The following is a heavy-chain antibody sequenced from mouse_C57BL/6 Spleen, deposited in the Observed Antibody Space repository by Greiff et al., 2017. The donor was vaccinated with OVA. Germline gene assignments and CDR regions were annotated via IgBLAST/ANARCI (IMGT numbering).Heavy chain of an antibody. D-gene: IGHD2-4*01. J-gene: IGHJ2*01. V-gene: IGHV3-6*01. CDR2: ISYDGSN. CDR1: GYSITSGYF. Sequence: EVQLQQSGPGLVKPSQSLSLTCSVTGYSITSGYFWNWIRQFPGNKLEWMGYISYDGSNNYNLSLKNRISITRDTSKNQFFLKLNSVTTEDTATYYCAREDYYDHYFDYWGQGTTLTVSS. CDR3: AREDYYDHYFDY.